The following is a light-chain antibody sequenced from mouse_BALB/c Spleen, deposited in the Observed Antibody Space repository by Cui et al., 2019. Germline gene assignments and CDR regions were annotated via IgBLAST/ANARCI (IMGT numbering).Light chain of an antibody. J-gene: IGKJ5*01. CDR2: LAS. CDR3: QQYRNYPPSLT. CDR1: QDVGTT. V-gene: IGKV6-23*01. Sequence: DIVMTQSHNFMSTSVGDRVHITRKASQDVGTTVAWYQQKPGQSPKLLIYLASTRNTGIPDRFTGSGSGTNFTLTISNVQSEDLAAYFCQQYRNYPPSLTFGAGTKLELK.